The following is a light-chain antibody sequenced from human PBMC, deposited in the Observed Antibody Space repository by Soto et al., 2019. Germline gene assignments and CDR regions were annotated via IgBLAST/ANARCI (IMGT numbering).Light chain of an antibody. CDR2: AVS. CDR3: QQHSNSPWT. J-gene: IGKJ1*01. Sequence: EIVLTQSPGTLTLSPGESAALSCRASQTISNNYLVWYRQKPGQAPRLLIYAVSSRAAGIPDRFSGRASGTDFALTIARLEPEDSAVYYCQQHSNSPWTFGQGTRVEI. CDR1: QTISNNY. V-gene: IGKV3-20*01.